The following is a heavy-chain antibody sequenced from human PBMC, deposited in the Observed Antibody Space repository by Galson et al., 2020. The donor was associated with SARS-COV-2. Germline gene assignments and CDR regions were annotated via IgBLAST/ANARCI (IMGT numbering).Heavy chain of an antibody. D-gene: IGHD3-16*01. J-gene: IGHJ4*02. V-gene: IGHV4-61*02. CDR3: ARAPLGEQHGYY. CDR2: IQASGTT. Sequence: SETLSLTCSVSGGSISSGNYYWSWIRQPAGKGREWIGRIQASGTTNHNPSLTSPATISVDTSKNQFSLRLGSVTAADTAVYYCARAPLGEQHGYYWGQGTLVTVSS. CDR1: GGSISSGNYY.